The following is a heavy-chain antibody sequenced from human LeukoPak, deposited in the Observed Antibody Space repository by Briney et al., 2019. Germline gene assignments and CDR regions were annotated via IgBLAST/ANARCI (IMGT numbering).Heavy chain of an antibody. D-gene: IGHD3-22*01. V-gene: IGHV4-34*01. CDR3: ARGIVALSY. CDR2: INHSGST. J-gene: IGHJ4*02. Sequence: PSETLSLTCAVYSGSFSGYYWSWIRQPPGKGLEWIGEINHSGSTSYNPSLKSQVTISVDTSKNQFSLKLSSVTAADTAVYYCARGIVALSYWGQGTLVTVSS. CDR1: SGSFSGYY.